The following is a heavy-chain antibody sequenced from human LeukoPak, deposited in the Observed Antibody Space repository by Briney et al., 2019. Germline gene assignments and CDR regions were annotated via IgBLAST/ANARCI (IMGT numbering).Heavy chain of an antibody. J-gene: IGHJ6*03. V-gene: IGHV4-39*01. D-gene: IGHD3-3*01. CDR1: CGSIRSSNYY. Sequence: SETLSLTCTVSCGSIRSSNYYWGWIRQPPGKGLEWIGSIYYSGSTFYNPSLKSRVTISVDTSNNQFSLRLNSVTAADTAVYYCARPGRSGAGTNHMDVWGKGTTVTVSS. CDR3: ARPGRSGAGTNHMDV. CDR2: IYYSGST.